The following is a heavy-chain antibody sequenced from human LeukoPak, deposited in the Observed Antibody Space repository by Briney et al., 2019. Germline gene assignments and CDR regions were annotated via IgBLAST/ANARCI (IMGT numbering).Heavy chain of an antibody. J-gene: IGHJ6*03. CDR2: IIPIFGTA. V-gene: IGHV1-69*05. Sequence: SVKVSCKASGGTFSSYAISWVRQAPGQGLEWMGGIIPIFGTANYAQTFQGRVTITTDESTSTAYMELSSLRSEDTAVYYCATPGPAATISYYYYYMDVWGKGTTVTVSS. D-gene: IGHD6-13*01. CDR3: ATPGPAATISYYYYYMDV. CDR1: GGTFSSYA.